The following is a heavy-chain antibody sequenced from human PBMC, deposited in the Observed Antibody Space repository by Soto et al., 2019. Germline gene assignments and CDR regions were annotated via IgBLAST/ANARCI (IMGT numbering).Heavy chain of an antibody. Sequence: ASVKVSCRASGYTFTGYNMHWVRQAPGQGLEWMGWINPNSGGTNYAQKFQGRVTMTRDTSISTAYMELSRLRSDDTAVYYCAPSGSYHLYGMDVWGQGTTVTVSS. V-gene: IGHV1-2*02. D-gene: IGHD1-26*01. CDR2: INPNSGGT. CDR3: APSGSYHLYGMDV. J-gene: IGHJ6*02. CDR1: GYTFTGYN.